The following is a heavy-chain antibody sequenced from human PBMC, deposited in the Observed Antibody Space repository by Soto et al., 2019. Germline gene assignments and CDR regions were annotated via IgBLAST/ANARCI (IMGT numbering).Heavy chain of an antibody. D-gene: IGHD2-15*01. Sequence: QVQLVESGGGVVQPGRSLRLCCAASGFTFRNYAMHWVRQAPGKGLECVAVISYDGSNKFYRDYVKGRFTISRDNSKNTLYLQINSLRYEDTAVYYCARGDREDIAVVVGVRPGEYGVDVWGQGTTVTVSS. CDR1: GFTFRNYA. CDR3: ARGDREDIAVVVGVRPGEYGVDV. V-gene: IGHV3-30-3*01. CDR2: ISYDGSNK. J-gene: IGHJ6*02.